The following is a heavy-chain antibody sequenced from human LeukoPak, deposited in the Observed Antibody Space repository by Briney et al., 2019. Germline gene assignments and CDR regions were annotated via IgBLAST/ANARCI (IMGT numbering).Heavy chain of an antibody. CDR3: AREDGEGLDSSGYYSDY. V-gene: IGHV1-69*04. J-gene: IGHJ4*02. CDR2: IIPILGIA. Sequence: SVKVSCKASGYTFTSYAMNWVRQAPGQGLEWMGRIIPILGIANYAQKFQGRVTITADKSTSTAYMELSSLRSEDTAVYYCAREDGEGLDSSGYYSDYWGQGTLVTVSS. D-gene: IGHD3-22*01. CDR1: GYTFTSYA.